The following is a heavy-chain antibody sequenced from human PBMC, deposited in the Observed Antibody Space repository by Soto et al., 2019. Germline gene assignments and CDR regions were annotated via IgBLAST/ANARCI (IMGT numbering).Heavy chain of an antibody. Sequence: QVQLVQSGAEVKKPGDSVNVSSKASGYTFTSYGISWVRQAPGQGLEWMGWINAYNGNTKYAQKLQGRVTMTTDTSTSTAYMELRSLRSDDTAVYYCARDQAMAQFDYWGQGTLVTVSS. CDR2: INAYNGNT. D-gene: IGHD5-18*01. CDR1: GYTFTSYG. V-gene: IGHV1-18*01. J-gene: IGHJ4*02. CDR3: ARDQAMAQFDY.